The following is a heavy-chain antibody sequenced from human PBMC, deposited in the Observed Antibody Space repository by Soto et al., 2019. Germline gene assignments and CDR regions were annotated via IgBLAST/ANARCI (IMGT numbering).Heavy chain of an antibody. CDR3: ARDYSGYDPALNRFDP. CDR2: ISPVIGTT. J-gene: IGHJ5*02. V-gene: IGHV1-69*06. Sequence: SVKVSCKASGDIFDNYAISWVRQAPGQGLEWLGGISPVIGTTHYAQRFQGRLTITADRPTMATYMELSGLKSEDTAIYFCARDYSGYDPALNRFDPWGQGTLVTVSS. CDR1: GDIFDNYA. D-gene: IGHD5-12*01.